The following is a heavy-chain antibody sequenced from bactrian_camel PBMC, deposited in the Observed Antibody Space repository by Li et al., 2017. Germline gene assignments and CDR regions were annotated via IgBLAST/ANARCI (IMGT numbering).Heavy chain of an antibody. CDR3: TKDRSYGTRNWAQST. CDR2: IAYDGWVT. Sequence: DVQLVESGGGLVPPGGSLRLSCAAPGFQFSDYPMSWVRQAPGKGLEWVAQIAYDGWVTRYHDSAKGRFTISRDNARNTLYLQMNSLKPEDTAMYYCTKDRSYGTRNWAQSTRGQGTQVTVS. CDR1: GFQFSDYP. V-gene: IGHV3S42*01. J-gene: IGHJ4*01. D-gene: IGHD3*01.